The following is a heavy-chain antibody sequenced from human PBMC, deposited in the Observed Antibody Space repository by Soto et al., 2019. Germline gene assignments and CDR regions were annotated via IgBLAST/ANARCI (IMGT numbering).Heavy chain of an antibody. Sequence: EVQLVESGGGLVKSGGSLRLSCAASGFTFSSYSMNWVRQAPGKGLEWVSSISSSSSYIYYADPVKGRFTISRDNAKNSLYLQMNSLRAEDTAVYYCAKPYYYDSSGYYPGDYWGQGTLVTVSS. D-gene: IGHD3-22*01. CDR2: ISSSSSYI. CDR3: AKPYYYDSSGYYPGDY. CDR1: GFTFSSYS. V-gene: IGHV3-21*01. J-gene: IGHJ4*02.